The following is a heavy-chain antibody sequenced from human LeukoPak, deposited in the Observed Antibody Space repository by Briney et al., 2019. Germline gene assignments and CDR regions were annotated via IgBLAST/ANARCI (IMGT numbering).Heavy chain of an antibody. CDR2: INHSGST. Sequence: PSETLSLTCAVYGGSFSGYYWSWIRQPPGKGLEWIGEINHSGSTNYNPSLKSRVTITVDTSKNQFSLKLSSVTAADTAVYYCARPATAWRLYYYMDVWGKGTTVTVSS. J-gene: IGHJ6*03. CDR1: GGSFSGYY. V-gene: IGHV4-34*01. CDR3: ARPATAWRLYYYMDV.